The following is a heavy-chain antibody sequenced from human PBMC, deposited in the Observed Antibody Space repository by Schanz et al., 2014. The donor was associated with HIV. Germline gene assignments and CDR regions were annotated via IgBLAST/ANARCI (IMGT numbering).Heavy chain of an antibody. V-gene: IGHV3-30*18. CDR2: ISYDGRNK. CDR3: AKEEWFRFDP. J-gene: IGHJ5*02. D-gene: IGHD3-3*01. Sequence: QVQLVDSGGGVVQPGRSLRLSCAASGFTFNSYDMHWVRQAPGKGLEWVAVISYDGRNKYYGDSVKGRFTISRDNTKKSLYLQMNSLRAEDTAVHYCAKEEWFRFDPWGQGTLVTVSS. CDR1: GFTFNSYD.